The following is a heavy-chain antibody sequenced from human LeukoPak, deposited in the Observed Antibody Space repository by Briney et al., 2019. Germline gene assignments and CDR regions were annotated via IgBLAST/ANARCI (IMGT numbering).Heavy chain of an antibody. CDR2: IIPIFGTA. J-gene: IGHJ5*02. V-gene: IGHV1-69*05. CDR1: GGTFSSYA. D-gene: IGHD4-11*01. CDR3: ARGSGVTTFSWFDP. Sequence: ASVKVSCKASGGTFSSYAISWVRQAPGQGLEWMGGIIPIFGTANYAQKFQGRVTITTDESTSTAYMELSSLRSEDTAVYYCARGSGVTTFSWFDPWGQGTLVTVSS.